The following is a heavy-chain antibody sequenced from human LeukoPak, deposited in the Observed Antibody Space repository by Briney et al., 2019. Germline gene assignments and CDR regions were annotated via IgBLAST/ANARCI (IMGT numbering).Heavy chain of an antibody. CDR2: IYSGGST. V-gene: IGHV3-66*02. CDR1: GFTVSSNY. D-gene: IGHD1-26*01. CDR3: ARSLVGASNY. Sequence: PGGSLRLSCAASGFTVSSNYMSWVRQAPGKGLEWVSVIYSGGSTYYADSVKGRFTISRDNSKNTLYLQMNSLRAEATAVYYCARSLVGASNYWGQGTLVTVSS. J-gene: IGHJ4*02.